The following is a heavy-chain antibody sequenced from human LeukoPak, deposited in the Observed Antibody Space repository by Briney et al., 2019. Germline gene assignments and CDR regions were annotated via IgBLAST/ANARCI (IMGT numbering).Heavy chain of an antibody. D-gene: IGHD1-1*01. CDR1: GGSISSYY. V-gene: IGHV4-4*07. CDR3: ARDNDQAVWFDP. Sequence: SETLSLTCTASGGSISSYYWSWIRQPAGKGLEWIGRIYTSGSTNYNPSLKSRVTMSVDTSKNQFSLKLSSVTAADTAVYYCARDNDQAVWFDPWGQGTLVTVSS. J-gene: IGHJ5*02. CDR2: IYTSGST.